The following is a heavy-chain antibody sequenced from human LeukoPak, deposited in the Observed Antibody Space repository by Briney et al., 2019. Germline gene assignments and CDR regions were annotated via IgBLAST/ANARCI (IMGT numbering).Heavy chain of an antibody. V-gene: IGHV4-39*01. CDR2: IYYSGST. CDR3: ARLRRYSSGWYYFDY. Sequence: KPSETLSLTCTVSGGSISSSSYYWGWIRQPPGKGLAWIGSIYYSGSTYYNPSLKSRVTISVDTSKNQFSLKLSSVTAADTAVYYCARLRRYSSGWYYFDYWGQGTLVTVSS. D-gene: IGHD6-19*01. J-gene: IGHJ4*02. CDR1: GGSISSSSYY.